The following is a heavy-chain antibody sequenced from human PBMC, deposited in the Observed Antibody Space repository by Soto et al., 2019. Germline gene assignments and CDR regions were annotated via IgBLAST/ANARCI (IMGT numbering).Heavy chain of an antibody. CDR1: GYSFTSYW. Sequence: GESLKISCKGSGYSFTSYWSGWVRQMPGKGLEWMWIIYPGDSDTRYSPSFQGQVTTSADKSISTADLQWSRLKASDNAMYYCGRSYSSGWYTKAGHNWFDPWGQGTLVTVSS. CDR3: GRSYSSGWYTKAGHNWFDP. V-gene: IGHV5-51*01. D-gene: IGHD6-19*01. CDR2: IYPGDSDT. J-gene: IGHJ5*02.